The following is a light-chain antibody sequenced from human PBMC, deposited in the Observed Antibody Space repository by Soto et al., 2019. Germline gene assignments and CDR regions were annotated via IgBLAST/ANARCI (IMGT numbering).Light chain of an antibody. CDR3: QTWGAGVVV. Sequence: QIVLTQSPSASASLGASVKLTCSLSSGHSSYAIAWHQQQPEKGPQYLMKLNSDGSHSKGDGIPDRFSGSSSGAERYLTISSLQSDDEADYYCQTWGAGVVVFGGGTKVTVL. CDR1: SGHSSYA. J-gene: IGLJ2*01. V-gene: IGLV4-69*01. CDR2: LNSDGSH.